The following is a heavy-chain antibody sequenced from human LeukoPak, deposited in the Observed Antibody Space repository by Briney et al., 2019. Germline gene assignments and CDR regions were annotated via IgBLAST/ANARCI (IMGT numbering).Heavy chain of an antibody. CDR3: ATLCCGSYYMDV. CDR2: IIPIFGTA. D-gene: IGHD2-15*01. V-gene: IGHV1-69*13. J-gene: IGHJ6*03. Sequence: SVKVSCKASGGTFSSYAISWVRQAPGQGLEWMGGIIPIFGTANYAQKFQGRVTITADESTSTAYMELSSLRSEDTAVYYCATLCCGSYYMDVWGKGTTVTVSS. CDR1: GGTFSSYA.